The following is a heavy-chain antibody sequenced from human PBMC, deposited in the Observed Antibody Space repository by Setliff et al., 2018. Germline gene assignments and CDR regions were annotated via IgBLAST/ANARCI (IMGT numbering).Heavy chain of an antibody. J-gene: IGHJ4*01. CDR2: SNHGGST. Sequence: ETLSLTCAVYGDSFSDYYWSWIRQTPGKGLEWIGESNHGGSTSYHPSLKSRLTMSVDTSKNQFSLKLRSVTAADTAVYYCARQGFGTTYMPFDYWDHGTLVTVSS. D-gene: IGHD1-7*01. CDR3: ARQGFGTTYMPFDY. V-gene: IGHV4-34*01. CDR1: GDSFSDYY.